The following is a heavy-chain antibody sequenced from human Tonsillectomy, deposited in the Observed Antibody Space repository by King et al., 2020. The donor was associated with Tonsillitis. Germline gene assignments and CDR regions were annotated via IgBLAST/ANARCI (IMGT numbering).Heavy chain of an antibody. CDR3: TRDLGWLQSKHMVGAPGPL. CDR1: GFSFSSYA. CDR2: ISFDGSNE. D-gene: IGHD5-24*01. J-gene: IGHJ4*02. Sequence: VQLVESGGGVVQPGRSLRLSCAASGFSFSSYAMHWVRQAPGKGLEWVAVISFDGSNEYYADSVKGRFTISRDNSKNTLYLQMNSLRVEDTAVYYCTRDLGWLQSKHMVGAPGPLWGQGTLVTVSS. V-gene: IGHV3-30*01.